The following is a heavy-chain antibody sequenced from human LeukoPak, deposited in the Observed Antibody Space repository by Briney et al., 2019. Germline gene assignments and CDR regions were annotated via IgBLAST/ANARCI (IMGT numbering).Heavy chain of an antibody. Sequence: GGSLILSCAASGFTFTNAWMSWVRQAPGKGLEWVGRIKSRSNGGTTDYAAPVTGRFIISGDDSKNTLYLQMNSLKTEDTGVYYCTTEWGSGYYFDYWGQGTLVTVSS. J-gene: IGHJ4*02. CDR2: IKSRSNGGTT. CDR1: GFTFTNAW. CDR3: TTEWGSGYYFDY. V-gene: IGHV3-15*01. D-gene: IGHD3-22*01.